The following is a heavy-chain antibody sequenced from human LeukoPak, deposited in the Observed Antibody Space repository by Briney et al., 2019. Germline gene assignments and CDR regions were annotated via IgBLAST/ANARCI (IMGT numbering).Heavy chain of an antibody. CDR2: ISSTSSTI. CDR1: GFTFSDYS. V-gene: IGHV3-48*02. D-gene: IGHD3-3*01. CDR3: ARDTRFLEWLLGGYFDY. J-gene: IGHJ4*02. Sequence: GGSLRLSCAASGFTFSDYSMNWVRQAPGKGLEWVSYISSTSSTIYYADSVKGRFTISRDNAKNSLYLQMNSLRDEDTAVYYCARDTRFLEWLLGGYFDYWGQGTLVTVSS.